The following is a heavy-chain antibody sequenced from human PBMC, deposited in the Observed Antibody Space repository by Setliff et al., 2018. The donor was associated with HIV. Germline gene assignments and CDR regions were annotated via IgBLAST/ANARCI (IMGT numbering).Heavy chain of an antibody. J-gene: IGHJ4*02. D-gene: IGHD3-10*01. Sequence: PSETLSLTCSVSGGSISSGSYYWGWIRQPPGKGLEWIASFHYSATTSYNPSLRSRVTISVDTSKNHFSLKLNSVTAADTAVYYCARNRVPSSLWGQGTLVTVSS. V-gene: IGHV4-39*02. CDR3: ARNRVPSSL. CDR2: FHYSATT. CDR1: GGSISSGSYY.